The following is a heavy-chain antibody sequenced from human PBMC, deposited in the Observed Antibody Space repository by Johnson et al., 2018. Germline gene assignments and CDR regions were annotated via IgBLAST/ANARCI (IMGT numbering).Heavy chain of an antibody. D-gene: IGHD1-1*01. J-gene: IGHJ4*02. CDR2: IWYDGSTR. V-gene: IGHV3-33*01. CDR3: SRDWDLDPRTDY. CDR1: GFTFSRFG. Sequence: VQLLETGGGVVQPGRSXRLSCTAYGFTFSRFGMHWVRQAPGKGPEWVAVIWYDGSTRYYADSVKGRFTLSTDDSKNTVYLQMPSLRAEDTAVYYCSRDWDLDPRTDYWGQGTLVTVSS.